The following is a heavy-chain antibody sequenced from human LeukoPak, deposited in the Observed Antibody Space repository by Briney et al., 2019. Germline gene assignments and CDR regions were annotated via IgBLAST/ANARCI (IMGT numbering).Heavy chain of an antibody. Sequence: PGGSLRLSCAASGFTVSSNYMSWVRQAPGKGLEWVSVIYSGGSTYYADSVKGRFTISRDNSKNTLYLQMNSLRAEDTAVYYCAIDNGGGYYYYMDVWGKGTTVTVSS. J-gene: IGHJ6*03. V-gene: IGHV3-66*02. CDR3: AIDNGGGYYYYMDV. D-gene: IGHD2-8*01. CDR2: IYSGGST. CDR1: GFTVSSNY.